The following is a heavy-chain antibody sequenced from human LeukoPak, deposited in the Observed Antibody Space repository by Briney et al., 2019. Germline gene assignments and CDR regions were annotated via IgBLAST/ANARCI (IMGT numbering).Heavy chain of an antibody. Sequence: ASVKVSCKASGGTFSSYAISWVRQAPGQGLEWMGRIIPTFGTANYAQKFQGRVTITTDESTSTAYMELSSLRSEDTAVYYCARDQGLRNWEDWGQGTLVTVSS. V-gene: IGHV1-69*05. CDR1: GGTFSSYA. CDR3: ARDQGLRNWED. J-gene: IGHJ4*02. D-gene: IGHD1-26*01. CDR2: IIPTFGTA.